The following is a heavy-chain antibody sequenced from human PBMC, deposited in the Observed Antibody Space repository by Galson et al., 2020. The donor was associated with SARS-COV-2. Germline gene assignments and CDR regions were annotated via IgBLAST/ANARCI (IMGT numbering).Heavy chain of an antibody. D-gene: IGHD3-10*01. J-gene: IGHJ4*02. CDR2: ISAYSGNT. CDR3: AREIYYGSGVFDY. V-gene: IGHV1-18*01. Sequence: KLPCKASGYTFTSYAINWVRQAPGQGLEWMGGISAYSGNTNYPQKFQGRATMTTDTSTSPGYMELRSLRADDTAVYYCAREIYYGSGVFDYWGQGTLVTVVS. CDR1: GYTFTSYA.